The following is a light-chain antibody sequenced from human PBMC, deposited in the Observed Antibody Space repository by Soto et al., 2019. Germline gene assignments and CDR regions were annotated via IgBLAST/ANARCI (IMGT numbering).Light chain of an antibody. Sequence: EIVMTQYPATLSLSPGERAPLSCRASQSVGKYVVWYQQKPGQAPTLLIYDAYNRATGIPARFSGSGSGTDFTLTIGSLEPEDLAVYYCQQRGNRPPWTFGQGTKVEIK. J-gene: IGKJ1*01. CDR1: QSVGKY. CDR2: DAY. CDR3: QQRGNRPPWT. V-gene: IGKV3-11*01.